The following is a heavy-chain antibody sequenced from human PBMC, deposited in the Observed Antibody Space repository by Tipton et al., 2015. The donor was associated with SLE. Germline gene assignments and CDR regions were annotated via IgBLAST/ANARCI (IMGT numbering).Heavy chain of an antibody. CDR1: GDSTSTGPYY. CDR3: VRELDTFDV. J-gene: IGHJ3*01. V-gene: IGHV4-61*02. CDR2: IFSSGST. Sequence: TLSLTCTVSGDSTSTGPYYWTWIRQPAGKGPEWIGRIFSSGSTDYNPSLKSRVTISVDTSKNQFSLKLTSVTAADTAMYYCVRELDTFDVWGQGTMVTVSS.